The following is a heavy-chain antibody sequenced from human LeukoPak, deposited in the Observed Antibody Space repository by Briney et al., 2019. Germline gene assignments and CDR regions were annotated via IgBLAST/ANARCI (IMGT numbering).Heavy chain of an antibody. CDR3: AKVVRKGVWFGEFPHYYYGMDV. CDR1: GFTFSSYA. Sequence: GWSLRLSCAASGFTFSSYAMSWVRQAPGKGLEWVSAISGSGGSTYYADSVKGRFTISRDNSKNTLYLQMNSLRAEDTAVYYCAKVVRKGVWFGEFPHYYYGMDVWGQGTTVTVSS. CDR2: ISGSGGST. D-gene: IGHD3-10*01. J-gene: IGHJ6*02. V-gene: IGHV3-23*01.